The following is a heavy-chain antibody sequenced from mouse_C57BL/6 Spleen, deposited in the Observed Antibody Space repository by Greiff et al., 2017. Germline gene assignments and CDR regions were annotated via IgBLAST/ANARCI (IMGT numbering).Heavy chain of an antibody. J-gene: IGHJ3*01. CDR2: IWSGGST. CDR1: GFSLTSYG. Sequence: QVQLQQSGPGLVQPSQSLSITCTVSGFSLTSYGVHWVRQSPGKGLEWLGMIWSGGSTDYNAAFISRLSISKNNSTSQVFFKMNSLQADDTAIYYCARNSVYGSSPFAYWGQGTLVTVSA. D-gene: IGHD1-1*01. CDR3: ARNSVYGSSPFAY. V-gene: IGHV2-2*01.